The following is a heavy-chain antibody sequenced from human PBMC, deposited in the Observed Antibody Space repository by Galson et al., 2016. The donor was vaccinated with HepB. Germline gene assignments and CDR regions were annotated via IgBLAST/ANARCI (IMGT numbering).Heavy chain of an antibody. CDR2: IYYSGTT. D-gene: IGHD3-9*01. J-gene: IGHJ3*02. CDR1: GASISSSSYF. Sequence: ETLSLTCTVSGASISSSSYFWGWIRQTPGKGLDWIGSIYYSGTTYYNPSLKSRALISVDTSKNQFTLKLTSVTAEDTAVYYCVRPALRYLASVSHNPGENAFHIWGQGTMVTVSS. V-gene: IGHV4-39*01. CDR3: VRPALRYLASVSHNPGENAFHI.